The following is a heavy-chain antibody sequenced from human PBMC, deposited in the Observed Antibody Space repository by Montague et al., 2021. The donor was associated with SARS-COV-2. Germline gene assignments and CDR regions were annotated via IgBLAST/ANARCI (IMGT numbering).Heavy chain of an antibody. CDR1: GGSISSNNYY. Sequence: SETLSLTCTVSGGSISSNNYYWDWIRQPPGKGLEWIGYIYYSGXTXYXXXXKXRVTISVDTSKNQFSLKLSSVTAADTAVYYCARDTEGYISSWYHDYWGQGTLVTVSS. J-gene: IGHJ4*02. CDR3: ARDTEGYISSWYHDY. V-gene: IGHV4-61*01. D-gene: IGHD6-13*01. CDR2: IYYSGXT.